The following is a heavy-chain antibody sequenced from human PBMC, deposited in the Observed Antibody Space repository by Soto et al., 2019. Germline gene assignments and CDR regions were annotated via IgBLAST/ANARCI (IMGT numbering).Heavy chain of an antibody. Sequence: GSLRLSCAASGFTFNTYAMNWVRQVPGKGLEWVASISGGGGSTYYADSVKGRFTISRDTSKNTLYLQMNSLSAEDTAVYYCARESEDLTSNFDYWGQGTLVTVSS. CDR1: GFTFNTYA. CDR3: ARESEDLTSNFDY. V-gene: IGHV3-23*01. CDR2: ISGGGGST. J-gene: IGHJ4*02.